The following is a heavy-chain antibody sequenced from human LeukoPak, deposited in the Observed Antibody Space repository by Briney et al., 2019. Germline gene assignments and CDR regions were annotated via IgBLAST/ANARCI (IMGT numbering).Heavy chain of an antibody. V-gene: IGHV3-73*01. D-gene: IGHD6-6*01. CDR3: TRHVETSSFS. J-gene: IGHJ5*02. Sequence: GGSLRLSCAASGFTFSGSAMHWVRQASGKGLEWLGRIRSKASTYATAYAASVKGRFTISRDDSKNTTYLQMDSLKTEDTAVYYCTRHVETSSFSWGQGTLVTVSS. CDR2: IRSKASTYAT. CDR1: GFTFSGSA.